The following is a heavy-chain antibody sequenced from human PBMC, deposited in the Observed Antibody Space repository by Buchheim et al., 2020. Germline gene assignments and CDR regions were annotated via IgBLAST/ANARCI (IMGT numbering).Heavy chain of an antibody. D-gene: IGHD3-10*01. CDR1: GFTFSSYE. J-gene: IGHJ5*02. CDR3: ARDQRYYGSGRYWFDP. CDR2: ISSSSSTI. Sequence: EVQLVESGGGLVQPGGSLRLSCAASGFTFSSYEMNWVRQAPGKGLEWVSYISSSSSTIYYADSVKGRFTISRDNAKNSLYLQMNSLRAEDTAVYYCARDQRYYGSGRYWFDPWGQGTL. V-gene: IGHV3-48*03.